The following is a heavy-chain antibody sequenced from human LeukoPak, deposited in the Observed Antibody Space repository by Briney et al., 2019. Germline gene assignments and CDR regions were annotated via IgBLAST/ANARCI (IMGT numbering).Heavy chain of an antibody. J-gene: IGHJ6*02. D-gene: IGHD2-15*01. CDR1: GFTFSSYT. Sequence: QSGGSLRLSCAASGFTFSSYTMNWVRQPPGKGLEWVSNIGSSSTTIYYADSVKGRFTISRDNAKNSLYLQMNSLRAEDTAVYYCAREAVVVAATPDYYYYYGMDVWGQGTTVTVSS. CDR3: AREAVVVAATPDYYYYYGMDV. CDR2: IGSSSTTI. V-gene: IGHV3-48*04.